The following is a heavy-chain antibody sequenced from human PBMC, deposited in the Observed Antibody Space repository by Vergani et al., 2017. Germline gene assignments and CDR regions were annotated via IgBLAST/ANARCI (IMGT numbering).Heavy chain of an antibody. J-gene: IGHJ4*02. Sequence: EVQLLESGGGLVQPGGSLRLSCAASGFTFSSYAMSWVRQAPGKGMEWVSAISGSGGSTYYADSVKGRFTISRDNSKNTLYLQMNSLRAEDTAVYYCAKELRYDFWNGYYGPLDYWGQGTLVTVSS. D-gene: IGHD3-3*01. CDR1: GFTFSSYA. V-gene: IGHV3-23*01. CDR2: ISGSGGST. CDR3: AKELRYDFWNGYYGPLDY.